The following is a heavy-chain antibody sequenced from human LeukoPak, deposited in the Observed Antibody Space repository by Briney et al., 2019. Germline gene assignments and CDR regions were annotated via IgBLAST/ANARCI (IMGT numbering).Heavy chain of an antibody. J-gene: IGHJ4*02. V-gene: IGHV1-69*05. D-gene: IGHD1-26*01. CDR3: ARGGGSYRPFDY. CDR2: TIPIFGTA. CDR1: GGTFSSYA. Sequence: ASVKVSCKASGGTFSSYAISWVRQAPGQGLEWMGGTIPIFGTANYAQKLQGRVTMTTDTSTSTAYMELRSLRSDDTAVYYCARGGGSYRPFDYWGQGTLVTVS.